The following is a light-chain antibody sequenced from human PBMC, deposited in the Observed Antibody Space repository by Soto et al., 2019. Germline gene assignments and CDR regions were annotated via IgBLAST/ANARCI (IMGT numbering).Light chain of an antibody. CDR2: GASS. CDR3: QQYASSPLT. Sequence: GRTQSPATLSVSPGERATLSCRASQSVSGNLAWYQQTPGQAPRLLIYGASSTRATGIPDRFSGRGSGTDFTLTISGLEPEDFAVYFCQQYASSPLTFGGGSKVDI. J-gene: IGKJ4*01. V-gene: IGKV3D-15*01. CDR1: QSVSGN.